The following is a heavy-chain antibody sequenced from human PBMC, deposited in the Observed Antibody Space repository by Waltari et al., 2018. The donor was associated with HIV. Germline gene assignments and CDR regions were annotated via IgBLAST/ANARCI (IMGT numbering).Heavy chain of an antibody. Sequence: EVQLLVESGGDLVQPGRSLSLSCAASGFTFDDYAMHWVRQAPGKGPEWVAGIRNDGPTGYADSVKGRFTISRDNAKNSLILQMNSLRAEDTALYYCVKDAGVITAAAYYWGQGTLVTVSS. CDR3: VKDAGVITAAAYY. J-gene: IGHJ4*02. V-gene: IGHV3-9*01. D-gene: IGHD3-10*01. CDR1: GFTFDDYA. CDR2: IRNDGPT.